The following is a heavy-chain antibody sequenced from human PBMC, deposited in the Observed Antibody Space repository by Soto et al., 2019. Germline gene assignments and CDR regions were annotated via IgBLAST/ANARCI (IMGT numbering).Heavy chain of an antibody. D-gene: IGHD6-6*01. CDR1: GGSISSYY. V-gene: IGHV4-59*01. CDR2: IYYSGST. CDR3: ARRLPAGIAARPAWFDT. J-gene: IGHJ5*02. Sequence: LSLSCTVSGGSISSYYWSWIRQPPGKGLEWIGYIYYSGSTNYNPSLKSRVTISVDASRNQFSLKLSSVTAADTDVYYCARRLPAGIAARPAWFDTWGQGTLVTVSS.